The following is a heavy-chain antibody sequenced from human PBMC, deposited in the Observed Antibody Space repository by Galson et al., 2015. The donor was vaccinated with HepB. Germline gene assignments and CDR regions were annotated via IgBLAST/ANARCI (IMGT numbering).Heavy chain of an antibody. D-gene: IGHD2-2*01. CDR1: GYTFTSYA. V-gene: IGHV7-4-1*01. CDR2: INTNTGNP. Sequence: SVKVSCKASGYTFTSYAMNWVRQAPGQGLEWMGWINTNTGNPTYAQGFTGRFVFSLDTSVSTAYLQICSLKAEDTAVYYRARTLGGVCSSTSCLNNWFDPWGQGTLVTVSS. J-gene: IGHJ5*02. CDR3: ARTLGGVCSSTSCLNNWFDP.